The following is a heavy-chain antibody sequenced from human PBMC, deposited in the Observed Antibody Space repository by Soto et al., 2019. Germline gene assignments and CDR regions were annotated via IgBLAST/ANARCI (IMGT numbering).Heavy chain of an antibody. V-gene: IGHV1-69*13. CDR1: GGTFSRYA. D-gene: IGHD4-17*01. Sequence: GASVKVSCKASGGTFSRYAISWVRQAPGQGLEWMGGIIPIFGTANYAQKFQGRVTITADESTSTAYMELSSLRSEDTAVYYCARDLYGDYHYDYWGQGTLVTVSS. CDR2: IIPIFGTA. J-gene: IGHJ4*02. CDR3: ARDLYGDYHYDY.